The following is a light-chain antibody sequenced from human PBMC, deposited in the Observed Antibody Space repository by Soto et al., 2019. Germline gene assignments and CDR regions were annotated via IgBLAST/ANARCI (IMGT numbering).Light chain of an antibody. CDR1: QSVNKAY. CDR2: GAS. CDR3: QHSGDFRWT. Sequence: EIVLTQSAGTLSLCPGDRGNLXCRASQSVNKAYLVWYQVEPGQAPRRLSYGASSRAHGIPDRFSGRGFATDFTLTISRLEPEDFAVYYGQHSGDFRWTFGLGTKVDIK. J-gene: IGKJ1*01. V-gene: IGKV3-20*01.